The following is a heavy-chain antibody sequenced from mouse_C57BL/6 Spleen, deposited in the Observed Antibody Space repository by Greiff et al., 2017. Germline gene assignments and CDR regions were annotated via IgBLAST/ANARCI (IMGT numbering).Heavy chain of an antibody. V-gene: IGHV2-2*01. CDR3: ARNGREDYFDY. Sequence: VQLQEPGPGLVQPSQSLSITCKVSGFSLTSYGVHWVRQSPGKGLEWLGVIWSGGSTDYNAAFISSLSISKDNSKSQVCFKMNSLQADDTAIYYCARNGREDYFDYWGQGTTLTVSS. J-gene: IGHJ2*01. CDR2: IWSGGST. CDR1: GFSLTSYG. D-gene: IGHD4-1*01.